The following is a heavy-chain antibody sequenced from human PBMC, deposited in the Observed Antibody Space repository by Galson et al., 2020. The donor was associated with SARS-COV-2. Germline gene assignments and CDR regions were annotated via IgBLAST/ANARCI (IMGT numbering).Heavy chain of an antibody. CDR2: IWYDGSNK. D-gene: IGHD5-18*01. V-gene: IGHV3-33*06. CDR3: AKSGYSYGYEDYYFDY. Sequence: IDQLGESLKISCAASGFTFSSYGMHWVRQAPGKVLEWVAVIWYDGSNKYYADSVKGRFTISRDNSKNTLYLQMNSLRAEDTAVYYCAKSGYSYGYEDYYFDYWGQGTLVTVSS. CDR1: GFTFSSYG. J-gene: IGHJ4*02.